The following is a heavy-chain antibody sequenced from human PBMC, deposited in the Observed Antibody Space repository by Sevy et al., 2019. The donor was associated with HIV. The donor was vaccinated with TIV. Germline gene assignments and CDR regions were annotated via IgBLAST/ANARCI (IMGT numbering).Heavy chain of an antibody. J-gene: IGHJ3*02. D-gene: IGHD3-16*01. CDR3: ARDPFRAGYGAFDI. CDR2: VKDDGSER. Sequence: GGSLRLSCAGSGFSFDRYWMSWVRQGPGKGLEWVAGVKDDGSERQYGNSVRGRFTVSRDNTKNSVYLQFDSSRDEDTAVYYCARDPFRAGYGAFDIWGQGTMVTVSS. CDR1: GFSFDRYW. V-gene: IGHV3-7*01.